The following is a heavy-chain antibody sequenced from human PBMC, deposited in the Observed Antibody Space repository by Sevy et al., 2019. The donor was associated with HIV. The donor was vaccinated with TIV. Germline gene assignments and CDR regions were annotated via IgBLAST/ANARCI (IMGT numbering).Heavy chain of an antibody. J-gene: IGHJ4*02. CDR2: ISYDGSNK. Sequence: GGSLRLSCAASGFTFSSYAMHWVRQAPGKGLEWVAVISYDGSNKYYADSVKGRFTISRDNSKNTLYLQMNSLRAEDTAVYYCAKSRSGYYYAPSDYWGQGTLVTVSS. CDR3: AKSRSGYYYAPSDY. CDR1: GFTFSSYA. V-gene: IGHV3-30-3*02. D-gene: IGHD3-22*01.